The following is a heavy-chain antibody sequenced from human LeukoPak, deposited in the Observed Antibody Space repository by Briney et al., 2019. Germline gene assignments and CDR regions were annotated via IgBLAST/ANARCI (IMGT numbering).Heavy chain of an antibody. Sequence: GGSLRLSCAASGFTFSSYAMNWVRQAPGQGLEWVANIKQEGSDKYYVDSVRGRFTISRDNAKNSLYLQMNSLTAEDTAVYYCARDGYSSGSFDYWGQGTLVTVSS. CDR2: IKQEGSDK. D-gene: IGHD6-19*01. J-gene: IGHJ4*02. CDR1: GFTFSSYA. CDR3: ARDGYSSGSFDY. V-gene: IGHV3-7*01.